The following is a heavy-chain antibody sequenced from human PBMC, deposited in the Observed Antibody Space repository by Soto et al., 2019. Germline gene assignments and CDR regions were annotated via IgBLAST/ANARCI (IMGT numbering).Heavy chain of an antibody. Sequence: EVQLVESGGGLVKPGGSLRLYCAASGFTFSNYSLTWVRQAPGKGLEWVSAISSESTNISYADSVKGRFTISRDNAHSSVFLLMRSLRAEDTAVYYCAKVWDQWLLEINYWGQGSLVTIAS. D-gene: IGHD6-19*01. J-gene: IGHJ4*02. CDR2: ISSESTNI. CDR3: AKVWDQWLLEINY. V-gene: IGHV3-21*01. CDR1: GFTFSNYS.